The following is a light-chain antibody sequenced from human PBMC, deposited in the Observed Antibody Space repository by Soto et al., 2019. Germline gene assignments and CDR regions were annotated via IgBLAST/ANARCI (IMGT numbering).Light chain of an antibody. V-gene: IGKV1-33*01. CDR1: QDISNY. CDR3: QQYDTLPLT. J-gene: IGKJ4*01. CDR2: DAS. Sequence: DIQMTQSPSSLSASVGDRVTITCQASQDISNYLNWYQQKPGKAPKLLIYDASNLETGVPSRFSGSGSGTDCTFTISSLQHEDIATYYCQQYDTLPLTFGGGTKVEIK.